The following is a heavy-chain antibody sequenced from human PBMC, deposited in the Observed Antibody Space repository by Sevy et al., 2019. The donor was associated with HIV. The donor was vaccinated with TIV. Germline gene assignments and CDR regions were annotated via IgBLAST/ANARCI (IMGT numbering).Heavy chain of an antibody. V-gene: IGHV3-21*01. D-gene: IGHD6-19*01. CDR1: GFTFSSYS. CDR2: ISSSSSYI. Sequence: GGSLRLSCAASGFTFSSYSMNWVRQAPGKGLEWVSSISSSSSYIYYADSVKGRFTISRDNAKNSLYLQMNSLRAEDTAVYYCARGMEQWLYYGMDVWGQGTTVTVSS. J-gene: IGHJ6*02. CDR3: ARGMEQWLYYGMDV.